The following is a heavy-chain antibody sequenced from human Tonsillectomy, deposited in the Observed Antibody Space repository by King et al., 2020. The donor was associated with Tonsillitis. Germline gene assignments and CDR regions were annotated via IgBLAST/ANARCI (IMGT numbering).Heavy chain of an antibody. D-gene: IGHD6-19*01. CDR3: ARDPDSMWLTRPDAFDI. CDR2: ISGSGSTI. J-gene: IGHJ3*02. Sequence: VQLVESGGGLVKPGGSLRLSCAASGFTFSDYYLSWSRQAPGKGLEWVSYISGSGSTIYYADSVKGRFTISRDNAKNSLYLQMNSLRAEDTAVYYCARDPDSMWLTRPDAFDIWGQGTMVTVSS. V-gene: IGHV3-11*01. CDR1: GFTFSDYY.